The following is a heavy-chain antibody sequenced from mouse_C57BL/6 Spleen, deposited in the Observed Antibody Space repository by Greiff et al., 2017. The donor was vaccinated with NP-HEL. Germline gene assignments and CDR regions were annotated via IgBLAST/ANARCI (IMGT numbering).Heavy chain of an antibody. V-gene: IGHV5-17*01. CDR1: GFTFSDYG. CDR3: AREWQFAY. J-gene: IGHJ3*01. CDR2: ISSGSSTI. Sequence: EVQLVESGGGLVKPGGSLKLSCAASGFTFSDYGMHWVRQAPEKGLEWVAYISSGSSTIYYADTVKGRFTISRDNAKNTLCLQMTSLRSEDTAMYYCAREWQFAYWGQGTLVTVSA.